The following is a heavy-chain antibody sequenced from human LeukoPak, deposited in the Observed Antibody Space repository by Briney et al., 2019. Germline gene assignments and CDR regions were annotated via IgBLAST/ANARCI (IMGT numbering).Heavy chain of an antibody. Sequence: PSETLSLTCAVYGGSFSGYYWSWIRQPPGKGLEWIGEINHSGSTNYNPSLKSRVTISVDTSKNQFSLKLSSVTAADTAVYYCATLRGDSSSWYRGSDYWGQGTLVTVSS. J-gene: IGHJ4*02. CDR1: GGSFSGYY. V-gene: IGHV4-34*01. D-gene: IGHD6-13*01. CDR2: INHSGST. CDR3: ATLRGDSSSWYRGSDY.